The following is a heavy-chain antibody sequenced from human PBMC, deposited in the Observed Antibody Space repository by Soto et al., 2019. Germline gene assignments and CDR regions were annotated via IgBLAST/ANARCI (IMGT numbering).Heavy chain of an antibody. J-gene: IGHJ4*02. CDR1: GFTFSSYA. V-gene: IGHV3-30-3*01. CDR2: TSYDGSDK. Sequence: PGGSLRLSCAASGFTFSSYAMHWVRQAPGKGLEWVALTSYDGSDKDYADSVKGRFTISRDNSRNTLFLQMNSLRAEDTAVYYCARDYYKYYDSSGYYRSPVYWGPGTLVNVSS. D-gene: IGHD3-22*01. CDR3: ARDYYKYYDSSGYYRSPVY.